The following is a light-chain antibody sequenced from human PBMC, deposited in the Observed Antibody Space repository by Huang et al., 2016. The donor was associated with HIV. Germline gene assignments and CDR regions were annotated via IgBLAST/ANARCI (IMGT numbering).Light chain of an antibody. CDR1: QSIFYNSNGQNY. J-gene: IGKJ3*01. CDR3: QQYYFSPRT. V-gene: IGKV4-1*01. CDR2: WAS. Sequence: DVVLSQSPDYLPVSLGARATVNCRSSQSIFYNSNGQNYLAWYQQKAGQPPKLLVYWASTRAPGVPDRFSGTGSGTNFTLTSNNLQPEDAAVYYCQQYYFSPRTFGPGTKVDI.